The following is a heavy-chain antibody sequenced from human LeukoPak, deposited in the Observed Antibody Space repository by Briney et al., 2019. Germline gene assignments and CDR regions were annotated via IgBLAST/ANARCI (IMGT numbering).Heavy chain of an antibody. Sequence: SETLSLTCAVYGGSFSGYYWSWIRQPPGKGLEWIGEINHSGSTNYNPSLKSRVTISADTSKNQFSLKLSSVTAADTAVYYCARHDCTNGVCYTLYYGMDVWGQGTTVTVSS. D-gene: IGHD2-8*01. CDR1: GGSFSGYY. V-gene: IGHV4-34*01. CDR2: INHSGST. CDR3: ARHDCTNGVCYTLYYGMDV. J-gene: IGHJ6*02.